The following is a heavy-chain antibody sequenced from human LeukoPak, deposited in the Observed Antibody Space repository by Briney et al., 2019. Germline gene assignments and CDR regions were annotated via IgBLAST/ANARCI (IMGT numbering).Heavy chain of an antibody. D-gene: IGHD5-12*01. CDR1: RFTFSSYA. J-gene: IGHJ4*02. CDR3: AKDTIVAGAIDC. CDR2: ISGSGGST. V-gene: IGHV3-23*01. Sequence: GGSLRLSCAASRFTFSSYAMSWVRQAPGKGLEWVSAISGSGGSTYYADSVKGRFTISRDNSKNTLYLQMNSLRAEDTAVYYCAKDTIVAGAIDCWGQGTLVSVSS.